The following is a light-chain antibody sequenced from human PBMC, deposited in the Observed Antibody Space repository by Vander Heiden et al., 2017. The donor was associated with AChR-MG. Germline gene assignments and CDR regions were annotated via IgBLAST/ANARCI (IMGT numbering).Light chain of an antibody. CDR3: QSYDSSLSGSVV. J-gene: IGLJ2*01. CDR2: GNS. Sequence: QSVLTQPPSVSGAPGQRVPISCTGSSSNIGAGYDVHWYQQLPGTAPKRLIYGNSNRPSGVPDRFSGSKSGTSASLAITGLQAEDEADYYCQSYDSSLSGSVVFGGGTKLTVL. V-gene: IGLV1-40*01. CDR1: SSNIGAGYD.